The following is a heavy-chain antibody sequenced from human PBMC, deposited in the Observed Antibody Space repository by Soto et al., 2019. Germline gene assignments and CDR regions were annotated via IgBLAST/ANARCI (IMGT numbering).Heavy chain of an antibody. V-gene: IGHV1-18*01. D-gene: IGHD1-1*01. J-gene: IGHJ4*02. CDR3: ARDSGTYYFDY. CDR2: ISVNNGYT. Sequence: QVQLVQSGAEMKKPGTSVKVSCQAVGYSFKAYGFSWVRQAPGQGLEWMGWISVNNGYTNYARNLQGRVTMTTDTSTSTAYMELRSLRSDDTAVYYCARDSGTYYFDYWGQGTLVTVSS. CDR1: GYSFKAYG.